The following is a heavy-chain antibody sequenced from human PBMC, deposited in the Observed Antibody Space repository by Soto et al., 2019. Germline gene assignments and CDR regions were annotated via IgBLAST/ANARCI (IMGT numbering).Heavy chain of an antibody. Sequence: PGGSLRLSCAASGFTFSSYAMSWVRQAPGKGLEWVSAISGSGGSTYYADSVKGRFTISRDNSKNTLYLQMNSLRAEDTAVYYCANIAMKTYYYDSSGSLVADYWGQGTLVTVSS. CDR1: GFTFSSYA. V-gene: IGHV3-23*01. J-gene: IGHJ4*02. CDR2: ISGSGGST. D-gene: IGHD3-22*01. CDR3: ANIAMKTYYYDSSGSLVADY.